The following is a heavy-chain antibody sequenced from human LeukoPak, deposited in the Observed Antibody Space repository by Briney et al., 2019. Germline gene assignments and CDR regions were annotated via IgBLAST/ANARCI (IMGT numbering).Heavy chain of an antibody. CDR2: IKSKTDGGTT. Sequence: GGSLRLSCAASGFTFSNAWMSWVRQAPGKGLEWVGRIKSKTDGGTTDYAAPVKGRFTISRDDSKNTLYLQMNSLKTEDTAVYYCTTEGVVDTLPYTGWLDPWGQGTLVTVSS. D-gene: IGHD3-22*01. V-gene: IGHV3-15*01. CDR3: TTEGVVDTLPYTGWLDP. CDR1: GFTFSNAW. J-gene: IGHJ5*02.